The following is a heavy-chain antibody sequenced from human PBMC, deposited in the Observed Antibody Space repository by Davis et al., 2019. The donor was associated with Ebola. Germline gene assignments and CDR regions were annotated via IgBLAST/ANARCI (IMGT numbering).Heavy chain of an antibody. CDR2: ISSSGTVT. Sequence: GGSLRLSCAASGFTFNTYAMSWVRQPPGKGLEWISSISSSGTVTYYADSVKGRFTISRDNGKNSLSLQMTGLRPEDTAFYYCAKDVHLRLGRDWYFDLWGRGTQVTVSS. CDR1: GFTFNTYA. D-gene: IGHD3-3*02. J-gene: IGHJ2*01. CDR3: AKDVHLRLGRDWYFDL. V-gene: IGHV3-23*01.